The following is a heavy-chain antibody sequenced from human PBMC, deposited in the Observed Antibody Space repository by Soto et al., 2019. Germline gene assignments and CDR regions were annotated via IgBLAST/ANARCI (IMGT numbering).Heavy chain of an antibody. V-gene: IGHV4-4*02. CDR2: IYHSGST. J-gene: IGHJ6*02. Sequence: SETLSLTCAVSGGSISSSNWCSWVRQPPGKGLEWIGEIYHSGSTNYNPSLKSRVTISVDKSKNQFSLKLSSVTAADTAVYYCARGKMGGDYYYYYGMDVWGQGTTVTVSS. CDR3: ARGKMGGDYYYYYGMDV. D-gene: IGHD1-26*01. CDR1: GGSISSSNW.